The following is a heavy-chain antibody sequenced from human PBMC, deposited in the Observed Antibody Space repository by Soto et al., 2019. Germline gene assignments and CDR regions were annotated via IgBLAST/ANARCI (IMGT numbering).Heavy chain of an antibody. D-gene: IGHD3-22*01. CDR1: GYTFTSYX. Sequence: SVKXSXXXSGYTFTSYXMHXXRXXPGQGLEWMGIINSSGGSTSYAQKFQDRVTMTRDTSTSTVYMELSSLRSEDTAVYYCARDLIYYDSSGYPFDYWGQGTLVTVSS. CDR2: INSSGGST. V-gene: IGHV1-46*01. J-gene: IGHJ4*02. CDR3: ARDLIYYDSSGYPFDY.